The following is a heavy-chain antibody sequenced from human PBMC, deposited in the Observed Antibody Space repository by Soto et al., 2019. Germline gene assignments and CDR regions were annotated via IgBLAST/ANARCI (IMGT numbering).Heavy chain of an antibody. Sequence: VGSLRLSCAASGSTFSSSEMHWVRQAPGKGLEWVSYISKSSSVIYYADSVKGRFTISRDNTNNTLYLQMNSLRVEDTAMYYCVREPWGFSGTWYDYWGQGTLVTVSS. V-gene: IGHV3-48*03. CDR2: ISKSSSVI. CDR1: GSTFSSSE. J-gene: IGHJ4*02. D-gene: IGHD6-13*01. CDR3: VREPWGFSGTWYDY.